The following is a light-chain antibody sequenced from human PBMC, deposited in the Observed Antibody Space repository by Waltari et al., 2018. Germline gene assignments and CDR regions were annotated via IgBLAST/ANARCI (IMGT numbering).Light chain of an antibody. CDR3: SSYTSSSTLGV. Sequence: QSALTQPASVSGSPGQSITISCTGTSSDVGGYDYVSWYQQHPGKAPKLMIYEVSNRPHGVANRFSGSKSGNTASLTISGLQAEDEADYYCSSYTSSSTLGVFGTGTTITVL. CDR1: SSDVGGYDY. V-gene: IGLV2-14*01. J-gene: IGLJ1*01. CDR2: EVS.